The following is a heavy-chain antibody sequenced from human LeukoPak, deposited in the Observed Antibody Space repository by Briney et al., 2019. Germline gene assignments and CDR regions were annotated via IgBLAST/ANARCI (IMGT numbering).Heavy chain of an antibody. CDR2: ITTRSKTK. D-gene: IGHD5-18*01. V-gene: IGHV3-48*01. Sequence: GGSLRLSCAASGFTFSTYTMNWVRQAPGKGLEWVSYITTRSKTKLYADSVRGRFTISRDNSKNTLYLQMNSLRAEDTAVYYCVNMDTAMGYRFDYWGQGTLVTVSS. CDR3: VNMDTAMGYRFDY. J-gene: IGHJ4*02. CDR1: GFTFSTYT.